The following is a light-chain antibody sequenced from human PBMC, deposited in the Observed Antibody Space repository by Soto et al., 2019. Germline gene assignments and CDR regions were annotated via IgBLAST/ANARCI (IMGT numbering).Light chain of an antibody. V-gene: IGLV2-14*01. CDR2: EVD. CDR1: SSDVGFYNY. CDR3: ATWDDSLNGFYV. J-gene: IGLJ1*01. Sequence: QSVLTQPASVSGSPGQSITISCTGTSSDVGFYNYVSWYQQQHPGKAPKLMIYEVDNRPSGVPDRFSGSKSGTSASLAISGLRSDDEADYFCATWDDSLNGFYVFGTGTKVTVL.